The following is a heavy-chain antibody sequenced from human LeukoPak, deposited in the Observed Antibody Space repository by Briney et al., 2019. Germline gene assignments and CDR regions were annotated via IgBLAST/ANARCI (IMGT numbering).Heavy chain of an antibody. Sequence: SETLSLTCAVYGGSFSGYYWSWLRQPPGKGLEWIGTIFHSGGTYYNPSLRSRVTISVDTSKNQFSLKVRSVTAADTAVYYCAREGNGYDLVDFDYWGQGALVTVSS. J-gene: IGHJ4*02. D-gene: IGHD5-12*01. CDR2: IFHSGGT. CDR3: AREGNGYDLVDFDY. V-gene: IGHV4-34*12. CDR1: GGSFSGYY.